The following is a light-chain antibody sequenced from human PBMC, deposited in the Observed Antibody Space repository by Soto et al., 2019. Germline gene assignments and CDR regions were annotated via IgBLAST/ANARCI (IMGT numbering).Light chain of an antibody. V-gene: IGKV3-20*01. CDR2: GAS. Sequence: EIVLTQSPGTLSLSQGERATLSCRASQSVSSSYLAWYQQKPGQAPRLLIYGASSRATGIPDRFSGSGSGTDFTLTISRLEPEDFAVYYCHQYGSSPLTFGGGTMV. J-gene: IGKJ4*01. CDR3: HQYGSSPLT. CDR1: QSVSSSY.